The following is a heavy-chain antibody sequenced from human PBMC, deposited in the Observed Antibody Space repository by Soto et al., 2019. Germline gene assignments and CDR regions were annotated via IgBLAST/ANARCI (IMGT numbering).Heavy chain of an antibody. V-gene: IGHV1-18*01. J-gene: IGHJ3*02. CDR1: GYTFTSYG. CDR2: ISAYNGNT. CDR3: ATLPPEVPAAIVPGAFDI. D-gene: IGHD2-2*01. Sequence: ASVKVSCKASGYTFTSYGISWVRQAPGQGLEWMGWISAYNGNTNYAQKLQGRVTMTTDTSTSTAYMELRSLRSDDTAVYYCATLPPEVPAAIVPGAFDIWGQGTMVTVSS.